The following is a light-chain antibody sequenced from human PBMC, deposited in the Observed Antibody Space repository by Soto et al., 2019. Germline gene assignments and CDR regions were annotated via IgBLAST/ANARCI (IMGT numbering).Light chain of an antibody. CDR3: QPLNNYPLT. CDR2: SAS. CDR1: QDIGNF. J-gene: IGKJ4*01. Sequence: DIQLTQSPSFVSASVGDRVTITCRASQDIGNFLAWYQQKPGKAPKLLIYSASTLQSGVPSRFSGSGSAAEFSLTISSLQPEDFAAYFCQPLNNYPLTFGGGTKVEI. V-gene: IGKV1-9*01.